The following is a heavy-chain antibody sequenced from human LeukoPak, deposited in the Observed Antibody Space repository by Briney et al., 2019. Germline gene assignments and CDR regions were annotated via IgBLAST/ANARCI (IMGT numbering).Heavy chain of an antibody. CDR3: ARHYYASGSYYNDY. Sequence: KRGESLKIPCKGSGYSFSSYWIGWVRQMPGKGLEWMGIIYPGDSDTRYSPSFQGQVTISADKSISTAYLQWSSLKASDTAVYYCARHYYASGSYYNDYWGQGTLVTVSS. J-gene: IGHJ4*02. V-gene: IGHV5-51*01. CDR2: IYPGDSDT. D-gene: IGHD3-10*01. CDR1: GYSFSSYW.